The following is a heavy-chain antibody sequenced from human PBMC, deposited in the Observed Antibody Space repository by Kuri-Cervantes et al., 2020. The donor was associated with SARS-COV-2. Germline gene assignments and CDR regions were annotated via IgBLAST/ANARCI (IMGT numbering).Heavy chain of an antibody. CDR1: GGSISSSSYY. V-gene: IGHV4-39*07. CDR3: ARSIAVAGYDY. J-gene: IGHJ4*02. CDR2: INHSGST. D-gene: IGHD6-19*01. Sequence: ESLKISCTVSGGSISSSSYYWSWIRQPPGKGLEWIGEINHSGSTNYNPSLKSRVTISVDTSKNQFSLKLSSVTAADTAVYYCARSIAVAGYDYWGQGTLVTVSS.